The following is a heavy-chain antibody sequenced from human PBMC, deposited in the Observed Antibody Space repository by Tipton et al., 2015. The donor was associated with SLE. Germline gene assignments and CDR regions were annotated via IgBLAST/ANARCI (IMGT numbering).Heavy chain of an antibody. Sequence: TLSLTCTVSGASISDHSWGWIRQPPGKGLEWIGYISYSGRSNYNPSLKSQVTISLDTSKNQVSLKVSSVTAADTAVYYCARRFRDSYYFDYWGQGTLVTVSS. CDR2: ISYSGRS. J-gene: IGHJ4*02. V-gene: IGHV4-59*08. CDR3: ARRFRDSYYFDY. CDR1: GASISDHS.